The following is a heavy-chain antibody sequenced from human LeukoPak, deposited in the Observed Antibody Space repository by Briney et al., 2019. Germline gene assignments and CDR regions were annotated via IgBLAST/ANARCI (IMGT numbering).Heavy chain of an antibody. CDR1: GFTFSSYS. D-gene: IGHD3-10*01. CDR3: ARGGYGSGSYYIVDY. J-gene: IGHJ4*02. Sequence: GGSLRLSCAAPGFTFSSYSMNWVRQAPGKGLEWVSSISSSSSYILYADSVKGRFNISRHNAKNSLYLQMNSLRAEDTAVYYCARGGYGSGSYYIVDYWGQGTLVTVSS. CDR2: ISSSSSYI. V-gene: IGHV3-21*01.